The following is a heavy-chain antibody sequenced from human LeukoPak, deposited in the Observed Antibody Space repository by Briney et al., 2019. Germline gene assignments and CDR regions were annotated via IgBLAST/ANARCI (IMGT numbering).Heavy chain of an antibody. CDR3: AREGGGPLDY. CDR2: IYYSGST. CDR1: GGSISSHY. V-gene: IGHV4-59*11. J-gene: IGHJ4*02. Sequence: SETLSLTCIASGGSISSHYWSWIRQPPGKGLEWIGYIYYSGSTNYNPSLKSRVTISVDTSKNQFSLKLSAVTAADTAVYYCAREGGGPLDYWGQGTLVTVSS. D-gene: IGHD3-10*01.